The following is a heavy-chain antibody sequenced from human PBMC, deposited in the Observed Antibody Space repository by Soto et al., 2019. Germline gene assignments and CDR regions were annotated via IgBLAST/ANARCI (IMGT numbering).Heavy chain of an antibody. CDR3: ARGRRLGYSSGRGAVDY. Sequence: PSETLSLTCAVYGGSFSGYYWNWIRQPPGKGLEWIGEINHSGSTNYNPSLKSRVTISIDTSKNQFSLNLNSVTAADTAVYYCARGRRLGYSSGRGAVDYWGQGTLVTVSS. CDR2: INHSGST. V-gene: IGHV4-34*01. J-gene: IGHJ4*02. D-gene: IGHD6-19*01. CDR1: GGSFSGYY.